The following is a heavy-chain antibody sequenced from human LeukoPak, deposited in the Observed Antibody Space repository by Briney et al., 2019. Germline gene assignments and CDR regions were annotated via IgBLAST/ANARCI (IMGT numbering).Heavy chain of an antibody. V-gene: IGHV4-39*07. D-gene: IGHD2-21*01. J-gene: IGHJ3*02. Sequence: SETLYLTCIVSGGSISSSSYYWGWIRQPPGKGLEWIGSIYYSGSTYYSPSVKSRVTISLDTSRNQFSLKLNSVTAADTAVYYCAKSNGCGLVDIWGQGTMVTVSS. CDR3: AKSNGCGLVDI. CDR2: IYYSGST. CDR1: GGSISSSSYY.